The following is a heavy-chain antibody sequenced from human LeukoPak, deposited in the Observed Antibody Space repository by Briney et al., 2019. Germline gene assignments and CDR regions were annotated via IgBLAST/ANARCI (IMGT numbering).Heavy chain of an antibody. CDR3: ARTADYDFWSGLNYYYYMDV. J-gene: IGHJ6*03. D-gene: IGHD3-3*01. Sequence: PSETLSLTCTDSGGSISSYYWSWIRQPPRKGLECIGYIYYSGSTNYNPSLKSRVTISVDTSKNQFSLKLSSVTAADTAVYYCARTADYDFWSGLNYYYYMDVWGKGTTVTVSS. CDR2: IYYSGST. CDR1: GGSISSYY. V-gene: IGHV4-59*01.